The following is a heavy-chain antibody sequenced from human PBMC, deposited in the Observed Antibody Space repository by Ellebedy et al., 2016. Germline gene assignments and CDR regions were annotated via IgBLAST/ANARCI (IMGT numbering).Heavy chain of an antibody. D-gene: IGHD3-16*01. V-gene: IGHV3-21*01. CDR1: GFTLSSYS. Sequence: GGSLRLXCAASGFTLSSYSMNWVRQAPGKGLDWVSSITSGSTYIYYADSVKGRFTISRDNAKNSVYLQMNSLRGEDTAVYYCARGVGGTSLNWFDPWGQGTLVTVSS. CDR3: ARGVGGTSLNWFDP. CDR2: ITSGSTYI. J-gene: IGHJ5*02.